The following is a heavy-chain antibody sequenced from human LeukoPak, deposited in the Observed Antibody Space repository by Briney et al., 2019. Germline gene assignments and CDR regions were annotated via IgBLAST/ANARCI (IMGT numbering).Heavy chain of an antibody. D-gene: IGHD2-21*02. Sequence: SETLSLTCAVSGGSISGGGYSWSWIRQPPGKGLEWIGYIYYSGTTYYNPSLKSRVTISVDTSKNQFSLKLSSVTAADTAVYYCARAVVVTASDYYYYMDVWGKGTTVTISS. V-gene: IGHV4-30-4*07. CDR1: GGSISGGGYS. J-gene: IGHJ6*03. CDR3: ARAVVVTASDYYYYMDV. CDR2: IYYSGTT.